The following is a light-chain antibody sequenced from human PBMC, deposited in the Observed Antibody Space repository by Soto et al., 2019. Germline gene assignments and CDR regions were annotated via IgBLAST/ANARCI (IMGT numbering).Light chain of an antibody. CDR1: RSDVGGYTY. CDR2: EVS. J-gene: IGLJ1*01. CDR3: CSYTDSRTHI. V-gene: IGLV2-14*01. Sequence: HPRPLSRSPCQPSTLPCNGTRSDVGGYTYVSWYQQHPGKAPKLIIFEVSYRPSGISNRFSASKSGDTASLTISGLQADDEADYYCCSYTDSRTHIFGSGTKVTVL.